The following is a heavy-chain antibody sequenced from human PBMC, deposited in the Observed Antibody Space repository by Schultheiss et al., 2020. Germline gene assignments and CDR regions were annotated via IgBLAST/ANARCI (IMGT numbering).Heavy chain of an antibody. CDR3: ARDYYDSSADAFDI. Sequence: ASVKVSYKASGYTFTSYYMHWVRQAPGQGLEWMGWINPNSGGTNYAQKFQGRVTMTRDTSISTAYMELSRLRSDDTAVYYCARDYYDSSADAFDIWGQGTMVTVSS. J-gene: IGHJ3*02. CDR1: GYTFTSYY. CDR2: INPNSGGT. V-gene: IGHV1-2*02. D-gene: IGHD3-22*01.